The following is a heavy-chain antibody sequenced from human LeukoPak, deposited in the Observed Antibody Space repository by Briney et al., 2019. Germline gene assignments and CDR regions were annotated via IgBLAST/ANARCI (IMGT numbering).Heavy chain of an antibody. Sequence: SETLSLTCTVSGGSISSSTHYWGWIRQPPGKGLEWIGSIYYSGSTYYNPSLKSRVTISVDTSKIQFSLKLSSVTAADTAVYYCAGVVRRGSSLGWFDPWGQGTLVTVSS. CDR2: IYYSGST. V-gene: IGHV4-39*07. CDR1: GGSISSSTHY. J-gene: IGHJ5*02. CDR3: AGVVRRGSSLGWFDP. D-gene: IGHD1-26*01.